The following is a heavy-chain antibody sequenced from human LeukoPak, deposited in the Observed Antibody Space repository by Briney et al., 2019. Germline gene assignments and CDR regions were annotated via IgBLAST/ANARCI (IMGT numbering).Heavy chain of an antibody. D-gene: IGHD2-2*01. V-gene: IGHV4-38-2*02. CDR2: IYHSGST. CDR3: ARGLIVVVPAAMQYYYYYYMDV. Sequence: SETLSLTCTVSGYSISSGYYWGWIRQPPGKGLEWIGSIYHSGSTYYNPSLKSRVTISVDTSKNQFSLKLSSVTAADTAVYYCARGLIVVVPAAMQYYYYYYMDVWGKGTTVTISS. J-gene: IGHJ6*03. CDR1: GYSISSGYY.